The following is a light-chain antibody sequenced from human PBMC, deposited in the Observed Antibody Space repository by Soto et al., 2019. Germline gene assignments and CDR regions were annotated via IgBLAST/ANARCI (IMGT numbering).Light chain of an antibody. CDR2: DGS. CDR1: QSVSSY. V-gene: IGKV3-11*01. J-gene: IGKJ2*01. Sequence: EIVLTQSPATLSLSPGERATLSCRASQSVSSYLAWYQQKPGQAPRLLIADGSIRATSIPARFSGSGSGTDFTLTISSLEPEDFAVYYCHQRSNWPPGGVYTLGQGTKLEI. CDR3: HQRSNWPPGGVYT.